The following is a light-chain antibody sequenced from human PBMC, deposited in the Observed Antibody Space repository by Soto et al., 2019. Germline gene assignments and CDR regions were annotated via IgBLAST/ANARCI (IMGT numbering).Light chain of an antibody. CDR3: SSYTSSSTLAYV. J-gene: IGLJ1*01. Sequence: QSALTQPPSVSGSPGQSLTISCTGTSSDVGGYNYVSWYQQHPGKAPKLMIYDVSNRPSGVSNRFSGSKSANTASLTISGVQADDEADYYCSSYTSSSTLAYVFGTGTKVTVL. V-gene: IGLV2-14*01. CDR2: DVS. CDR1: SSDVGGYNY.